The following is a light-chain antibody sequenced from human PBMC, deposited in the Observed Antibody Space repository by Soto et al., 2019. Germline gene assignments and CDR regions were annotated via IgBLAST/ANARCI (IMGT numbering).Light chain of an antibody. CDR2: EVN. Sequence: QSALTQPPSASGSPGQSVTISCTGTSSDVGGYNYVSWYQQHPGKAPKLMIYEVNKRPSGVPDRFSGSKSGNTASLTVSGLQAEDEADYYCRSYAGTPFVFGTGTKSPS. CDR3: RSYAGTPFV. J-gene: IGLJ1*01. V-gene: IGLV2-8*01. CDR1: SSDVGGYNY.